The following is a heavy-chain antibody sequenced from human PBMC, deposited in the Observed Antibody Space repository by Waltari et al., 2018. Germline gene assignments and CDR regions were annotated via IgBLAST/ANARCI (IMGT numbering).Heavy chain of an antibody. Sequence: QVRLVQSGAEVKNPGASVKVSCKASGYTFTTYTMHWVRQAPGQRLEWMGWIDAGYGNTKYSQRFQGRVTITRDTSASTAYMELSSLRSEDTAVYYCARDNLPYGLDVWGQGTTVTVSS. V-gene: IGHV1-3*01. CDR3: ARDNLPYGLDV. J-gene: IGHJ6*02. CDR1: GYTFTTYT. CDR2: IDAGYGNT.